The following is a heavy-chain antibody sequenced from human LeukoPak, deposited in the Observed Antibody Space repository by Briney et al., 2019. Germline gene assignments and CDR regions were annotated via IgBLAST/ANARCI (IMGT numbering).Heavy chain of an antibody. Sequence: SSAKVSCKASGGTFSSYAISWVRQAPGLGLEWMGGIIPIIGTANYAQKFQGRVTITTDESTSTAYMELSSLRSEDTAVYYCARDSRSSWYRGYYYYYYMDVWGKGTTVTVSS. CDR3: ARDSRSSWYRGYYYYYYMDV. V-gene: IGHV1-69*05. CDR2: IIPIIGTA. D-gene: IGHD6-13*01. CDR1: GGTFSSYA. J-gene: IGHJ6*03.